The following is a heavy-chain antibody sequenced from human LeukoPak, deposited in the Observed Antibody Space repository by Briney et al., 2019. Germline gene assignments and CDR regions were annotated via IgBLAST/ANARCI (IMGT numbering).Heavy chain of an antibody. J-gene: IGHJ5*02. CDR1: GFTFISSA. D-gene: IGHD5-18*01. CDR3: AASSGYGWFDP. V-gene: IGHV1-58*01. Sequence: ASVRVSCKASGFTFISSAVHWARQARGQGLEWIGWIVVGSGNTNYAQKFQERVTITRDMSTSTAYMELSSLRSEDTAVYYCAASSGYGWFDPWGQGTLVTVSS. CDR2: IVVGSGNT.